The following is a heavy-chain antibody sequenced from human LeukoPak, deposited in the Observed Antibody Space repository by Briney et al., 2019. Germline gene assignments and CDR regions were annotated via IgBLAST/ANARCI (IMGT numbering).Heavy chain of an antibody. V-gene: IGHV4-59*01. J-gene: IGHJ3*02. CDR1: GGSISSYY. CDR3: AREGYCSSTSCYGDVFDI. CDR2: IYYSGST. Sequence: KPSETLSLTCTVSGGSISSYYWSWIRQPPGKGLEWIGYIYYSGSTNYNPSLKSRVTISVDTSKNQFSLKLSSVTAADTAVYYCAREGYCSSTSCYGDVFDIWGKGTRVPVSS. D-gene: IGHD2-2*01.